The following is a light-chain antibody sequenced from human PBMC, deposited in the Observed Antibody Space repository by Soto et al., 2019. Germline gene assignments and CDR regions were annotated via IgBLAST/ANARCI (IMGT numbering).Light chain of an antibody. CDR2: AVS. CDR3: LQDYSFPLT. V-gene: IGKV1-6*01. Sequence: AIQMTESPSSLSKSAADRANVTYRASQGSRNDVGWYQQKTGKAPKLLIYAVSSLQSGVPSRFSGSGSGTDCILTISSLQTEDFSTYYCLQDYSFPLTFGGGTKVDIK. CDR1: QGSRND. J-gene: IGKJ4*01.